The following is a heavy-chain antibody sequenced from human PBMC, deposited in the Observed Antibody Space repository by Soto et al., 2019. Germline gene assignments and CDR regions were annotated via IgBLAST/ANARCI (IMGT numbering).Heavy chain of an antibody. J-gene: IGHJ3*02. Sequence: SETLSLTCTVSGGSISSYYWSWIRQPPGKGLEWIGYIYYSGSTNYNPSLKSRVTISVDTSKNQFSLKLSSVTAADTAVYYCAREKLRSADAFDIWGQGTMVTVSS. CDR2: IYYSGST. CDR1: GGSISSYY. D-gene: IGHD3-10*02. V-gene: IGHV4-59*01. CDR3: AREKLRSADAFDI.